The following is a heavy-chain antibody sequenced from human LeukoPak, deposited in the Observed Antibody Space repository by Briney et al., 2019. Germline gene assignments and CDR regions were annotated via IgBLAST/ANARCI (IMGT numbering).Heavy chain of an antibody. CDR3: ARDAPYRRDGIDI. V-gene: IGHV3-66*01. D-gene: IGHD5-24*01. Sequence: GGSLRLSCAASGFAVSSNYMSWVRQAPGKGLEWVSVIYSGGTTYYADSVKGRFTSSRDNSKNTVYLQMSSLRAEDTAVYYCARDAPYRRDGIDIWGQGTMVTVPS. CDR1: GFAVSSNY. CDR2: IYSGGTT. J-gene: IGHJ3*02.